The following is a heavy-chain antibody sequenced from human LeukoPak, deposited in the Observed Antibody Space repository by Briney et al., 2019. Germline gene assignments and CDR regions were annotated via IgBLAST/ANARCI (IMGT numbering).Heavy chain of an antibody. CDR1: GGSISSYY. CDR2: IYTSGST. J-gene: IGHJ6*03. V-gene: IGHV4-4*07. CDR3: ARTPSGSYPADYYYYMDV. D-gene: IGHD3-10*01. Sequence: SETLSLTCTVSGGSISSYYWSWIRQPAGKGLEWIGRIYTSGSTNYNPSLKSRVTMSVDTSKNQFSLKLSSVTAADTAVYYCARTPSGSYPADYYYYMDVWGKGTTVTVSS.